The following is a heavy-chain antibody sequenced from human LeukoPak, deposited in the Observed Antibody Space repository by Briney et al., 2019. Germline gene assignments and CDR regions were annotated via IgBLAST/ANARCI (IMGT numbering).Heavy chain of an antibody. V-gene: IGHV3-23*01. Sequence: GGSLRLSCAASGFTFSDHAVSWVRQAPGKGLGWVSAIRGTWNATFYAASVKGGFTISRDNSKNTADLQMNTLRAEGTAVFLCPKVSGRGTLPSYQLYSWGDGTQVTVSS. J-gene: IGHJ5*01. D-gene: IGHD2-2*01. CDR3: PKVSGRGTLPSYQLYS. CDR2: IRGTWNAT. CDR1: GFTFSDHA.